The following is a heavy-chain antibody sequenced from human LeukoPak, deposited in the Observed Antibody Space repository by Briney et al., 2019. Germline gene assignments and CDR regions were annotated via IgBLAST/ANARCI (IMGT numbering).Heavy chain of an antibody. Sequence: GGSLRLSCAASGFTFSSYWMSWVREAPGEGLEWVANIKKDGSETCYVDSVKCRFTISRDNAKTSLYLHMNSLRAEDTAVYYCARHLSGVTGYSYGRGIDYWGQGTLVTVSS. V-gene: IGHV3-7*01. CDR2: IKKDGSET. J-gene: IGHJ4*02. D-gene: IGHD5-18*01. CDR1: GFTFSSYW. CDR3: ARHLSGVTGYSYGRGIDY.